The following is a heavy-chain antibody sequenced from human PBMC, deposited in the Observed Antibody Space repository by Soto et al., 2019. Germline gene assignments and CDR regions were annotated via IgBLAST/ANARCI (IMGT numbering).Heavy chain of an antibody. CDR3: AKALVPALTAKFGY. CDR1: GFIFNNYA. Sequence: GGSLRLSCAPSGFIFNNYAMTLVRQARGKGLEWVSTVTASGGGTFYATPVKGRFTISRDNSRNTLHLQMSSLRVEDTALYYCAKALVPALTAKFGYWGQGTLVTVSS. J-gene: IGHJ4*02. D-gene: IGHD5-18*01. CDR2: VTASGGGT. V-gene: IGHV3-23*01.